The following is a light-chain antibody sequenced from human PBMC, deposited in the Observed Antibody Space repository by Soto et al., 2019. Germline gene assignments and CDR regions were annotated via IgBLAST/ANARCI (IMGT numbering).Light chain of an antibody. Sequence: EIVLTQSPATLSLSPGERATLSCRASQGVSSYLAWYQQNPGQAPRLLIYDASNRATGIPARFSGSGSGTDFTLTISRLEPEDFAVYSCQQYGSSPRTFGQGTKVDIK. CDR2: DAS. J-gene: IGKJ1*01. CDR3: QQYGSSPRT. V-gene: IGKV3-20*01. CDR1: QGVSSY.